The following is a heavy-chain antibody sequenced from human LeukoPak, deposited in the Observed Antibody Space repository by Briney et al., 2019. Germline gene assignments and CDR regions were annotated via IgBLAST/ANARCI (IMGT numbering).Heavy chain of an antibody. CDR3: ARRRNYYDSSGYLGFDY. CDR2: IYYSGST. Sequence: SETLSLTCTVSGGSISSSSYYWGWIRQPPGKGLEWIGGIYYSGSTYYNPSLKSRVTISVDTSKNQFSLKLSSVTAADTAVYYCARRRNYYDSSGYLGFDYWGQGTLVTVSS. J-gene: IGHJ4*02. V-gene: IGHV4-39*01. CDR1: GGSISSSSYY. D-gene: IGHD3-22*01.